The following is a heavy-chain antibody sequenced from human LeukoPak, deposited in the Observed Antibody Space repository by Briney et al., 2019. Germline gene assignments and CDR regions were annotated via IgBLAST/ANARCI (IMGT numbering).Heavy chain of an antibody. D-gene: IGHD3-10*01. CDR2: INPNSGST. J-gene: IGHJ3*02. Sequence: ASVKVSCKASGYTFTGYYMHWVRQAPGQGLEWMGWINPNSGSTNYAQKFQGRVTMTRDTSISTAYMELSRLRSDDTAVYYCARVDRGSGSYSGFDIWGQGTMVTVSS. V-gene: IGHV1-2*02. CDR1: GYTFTGYY. CDR3: ARVDRGSGSYSGFDI.